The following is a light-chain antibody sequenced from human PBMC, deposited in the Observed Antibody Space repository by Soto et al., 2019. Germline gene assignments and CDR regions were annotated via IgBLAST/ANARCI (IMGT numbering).Light chain of an antibody. CDR3: QQYGVSPT. J-gene: IGKJ4*01. CDR2: AAS. V-gene: IGKV3-20*01. CDR1: QSVSNDF. Sequence: EIVLTQSPGLLSLSPGERATLSCRASQSVSNDFLAWYQQKSGQAPRLLIYAASTRATGIPDRFSGSGSGIDFTLTISRLEPEDSAVYYCQQYGVSPTLGGGTKVDIK.